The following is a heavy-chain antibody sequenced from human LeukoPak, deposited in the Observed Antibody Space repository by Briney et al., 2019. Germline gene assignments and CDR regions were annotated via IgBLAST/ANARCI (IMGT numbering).Heavy chain of an antibody. Sequence: SETLSLTCTVSAGSISSYYWSWFRQPPGKELEWIGYIYYSGSTNYNPSLKSRVTISVDTSKNQFSLKLSSVTAADTAVYYCARQGVGSSWYYFDYWGQGTLVTVSS. CDR1: AGSISSYY. V-gene: IGHV4-59*08. J-gene: IGHJ4*02. CDR2: IYYSGST. CDR3: ARQGVGSSWYYFDY. D-gene: IGHD6-13*01.